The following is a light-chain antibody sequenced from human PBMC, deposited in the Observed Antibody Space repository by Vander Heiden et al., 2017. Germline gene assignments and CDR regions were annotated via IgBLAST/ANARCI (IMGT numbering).Light chain of an antibody. V-gene: IGKV1-39*01. CDR2: DGS. J-gene: IGKJ2*01. Sequence: ASVGDRVTITCRPSQSISSYLNWYQQKPGKAPKLLIYDGSSLQSGVTSRFSGRRSDPDYTLTISGLQPEDVATYYCQQNYTSPYTFGQGTNLEIK. CDR1: QSISSY. CDR3: QQNYTSPYT.